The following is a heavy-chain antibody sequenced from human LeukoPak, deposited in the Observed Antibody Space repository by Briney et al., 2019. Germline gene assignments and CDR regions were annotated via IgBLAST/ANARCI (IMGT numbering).Heavy chain of an antibody. CDR2: IYTGGST. CDR3: ARSGTIYYY. Sequence: SETLSLTCTVSGGSLSSGSYYWRWIRQPAGKGLEWILRIYTGGSTNYTTAFKSRVTISVDTSKNQFSLKLSSVTAADTAVYDCARSGTIYYYWGQGNLVTVSS. J-gene: IGHJ4*02. V-gene: IGHV4-61*02. CDR1: GGSLSSGSYY. D-gene: IGHD1-26*01.